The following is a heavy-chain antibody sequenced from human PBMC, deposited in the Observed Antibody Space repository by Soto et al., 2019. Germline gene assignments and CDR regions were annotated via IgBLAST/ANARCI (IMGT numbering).Heavy chain of an antibody. D-gene: IGHD3-10*01. CDR1: GGTFSSYA. J-gene: IGHJ6*02. Sequence: QVQLVQSGAEVKKPGSSVTVSCKASGGTFSSYAISWVRQAPGQGLEWMGGIIPIFGTANYAQKFQGRVTITADKSTSTAYMELSSLRSDDTAVYYCASPTMDYYYYYGMDVWGQGSTVTVSS. CDR3: ASPTMDYYYYYGMDV. CDR2: IIPIFGTA. V-gene: IGHV1-69*14.